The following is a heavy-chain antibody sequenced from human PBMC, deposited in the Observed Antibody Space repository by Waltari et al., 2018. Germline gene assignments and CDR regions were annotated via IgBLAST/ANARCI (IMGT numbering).Heavy chain of an antibody. CDR2: IYSGGST. CDR3: AKEQALVTPRTFDY. CDR1: GFTVSSNY. D-gene: IGHD1-7*01. Sequence: EVQLVESGGGLIQPGGSLRLSCAASGFTVSSNYMSWVRQAPGKGLEWVSVIYSGGSTYYADSVKGRFTISRDNSKNTLYLQMNSLRAEDTAVYYCAKEQALVTPRTFDYWGQGTLVTVSS. J-gene: IGHJ4*02. V-gene: IGHV3-53*01.